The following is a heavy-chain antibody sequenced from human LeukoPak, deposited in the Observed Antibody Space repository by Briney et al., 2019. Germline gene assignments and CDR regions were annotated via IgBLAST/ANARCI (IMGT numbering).Heavy chain of an antibody. J-gene: IGHJ4*02. CDR1: GGTFSSYA. CDR3: ARDGIGDDFWSLFDD. V-gene: IGHV1-69*13. Sequence: GASVKVSCKASGGTFSSYAISWVRQAPGQGLEWMGGIIPIFGTANYAQKFQGRVTITADEPTSTAYMELRSLKSDDTAVYYCARDGIGDDFWSLFDDWGQGTLVTVAS. CDR2: IIPIFGTA. D-gene: IGHD3-3*01.